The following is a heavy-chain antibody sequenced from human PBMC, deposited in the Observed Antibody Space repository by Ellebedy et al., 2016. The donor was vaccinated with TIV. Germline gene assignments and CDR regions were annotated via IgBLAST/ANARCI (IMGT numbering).Heavy chain of an antibody. CDR3: ARDTYYYDSSGYLVRYFDY. Sequence: GESLKISCAASGFTVSSNYMSWVRQAPGKGLEWVSVIYSGGSTYYADSVKGRFTISRDNSKNTLYLQMNSLRAEDTAVYYCARDTYYYDSSGYLVRYFDYWGQGTLVTVSS. J-gene: IGHJ4*02. CDR2: IYSGGST. D-gene: IGHD3-22*01. CDR1: GFTVSSNY. V-gene: IGHV3-53*01.